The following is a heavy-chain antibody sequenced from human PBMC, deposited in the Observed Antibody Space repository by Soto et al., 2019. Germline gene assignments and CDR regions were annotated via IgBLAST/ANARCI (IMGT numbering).Heavy chain of an antibody. D-gene: IGHD2-2*01. Sequence: EEQLLESGGGLVQPGGSLTLSCAASGFSFSSYWMTWVRQAPGKGLEWVANIKRDGSGGSYLDSVRGRFTVSRDNVRNTLYLQMDSLRAEDTALYYCARDVSPGRSSTLSFDAFDIWGQGTMVTVSS. CDR1: GFSFSSYW. J-gene: IGHJ3*02. V-gene: IGHV3-7*05. CDR2: IKRDGSGG. CDR3: ARDVSPGRSSTLSFDAFDI.